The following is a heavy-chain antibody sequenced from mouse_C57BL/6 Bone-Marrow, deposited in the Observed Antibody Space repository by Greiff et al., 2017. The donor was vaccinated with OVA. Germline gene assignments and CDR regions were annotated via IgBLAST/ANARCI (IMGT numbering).Heavy chain of an antibody. V-gene: IGHV1-54*01. CDR1: GYAFTNYL. J-gene: IGHJ1*03. Sequence: QVQLQQSGAELVRPGTSVKVSCKASGYAFTNYLIEWVKQRPGQGLEWIGVINPGSGGTNYNVKFKGKATLTADKSSSTAYMQLSSLTSEDSAVYFWATDVHGYFDVWGTGPTVTVSS. CDR3: ATDVHGYFDV. CDR2: INPGSGGT.